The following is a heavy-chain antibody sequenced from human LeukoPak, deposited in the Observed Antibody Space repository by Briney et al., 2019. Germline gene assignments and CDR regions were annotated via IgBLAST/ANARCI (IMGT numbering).Heavy chain of an antibody. V-gene: IGHV4-4*09. CDR3: ARRGALYFYDSSGYYDY. Sequence: SETLFLTCTVSGGSISSYYWSWIRQPPGKGLEWIGYIYTSGSTNYNPSLKSRVTISVDTSKNQFSLKLSSVTAADTAVYYCARRGALYFYDSSGYYDYWGRGTLVTVSS. J-gene: IGHJ4*02. CDR1: GGSISSYY. D-gene: IGHD3-22*01. CDR2: IYTSGST.